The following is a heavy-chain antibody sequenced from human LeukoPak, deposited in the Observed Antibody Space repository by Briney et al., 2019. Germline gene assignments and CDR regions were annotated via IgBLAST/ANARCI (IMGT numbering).Heavy chain of an antibody. V-gene: IGHV3-48*01. CDR1: GFTFSSYN. CDR2: ISTSSNTI. J-gene: IGHJ6*02. D-gene: IGHD3-10*01. Sequence: GGSLRLSCAASGFTFSSYNMNWARQAPGKGLEWVSYISTSSNTIYYADSVKGRFTISRDNAKNSLYLQTNDLRAEDTAVYYCARVGSYGMDVWGQGTTVTVSS. CDR3: ARVGSYGMDV.